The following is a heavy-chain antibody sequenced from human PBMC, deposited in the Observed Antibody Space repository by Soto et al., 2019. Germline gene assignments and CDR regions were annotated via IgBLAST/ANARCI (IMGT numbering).Heavy chain of an antibody. CDR1: GGSISSYY. CDR3: ARDPQLEGDYFDY. CDR2: IYYSGST. Sequence: PSETLSLTCTVSGGSISSYYWSWIRQPPGKGLEWIGYIYYSGSTNYNPSLKSRVTISVDTSKNQFSLKLSSVTAADTAVYYCARDPQLEGDYFDYWGQGTLVTVSS. V-gene: IGHV4-59*01. D-gene: IGHD6-13*01. J-gene: IGHJ4*02.